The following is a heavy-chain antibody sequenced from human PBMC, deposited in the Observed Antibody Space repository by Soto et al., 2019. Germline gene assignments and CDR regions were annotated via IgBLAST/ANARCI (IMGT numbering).Heavy chain of an antibody. D-gene: IGHD1-26*01. Sequence: GGSLRLSCAASGFTFSSYAMSWVRQAPGKGLEWVSAIRGSGGSTYYADSVKGRFTISRNNSKNTLYLQMNSLRAEDTAVYYCAKTHGIVGATRFDYWGQGTLVTVSS. CDR1: GFTFSSYA. CDR3: AKTHGIVGATRFDY. J-gene: IGHJ4*02. CDR2: IRGSGGST. V-gene: IGHV3-23*01.